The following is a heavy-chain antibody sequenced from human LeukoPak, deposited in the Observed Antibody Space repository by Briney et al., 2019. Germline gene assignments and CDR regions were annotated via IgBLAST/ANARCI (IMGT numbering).Heavy chain of an antibody. CDR1: GYSISSGYY. CDR3: ARAAAVADPFDY. J-gene: IGHJ4*02. Sequence: SETLSLTCTVSGYSISSGYYWGWIRQPPGKGLEWIGSIYYSGSTYYNPSLKSRVTISVDTSKNQFSLKLSSVTAADTAVYYCARAAAVADPFDYWGQGTLVTVSS. D-gene: IGHD6-19*01. V-gene: IGHV4-38-2*02. CDR2: IYYSGST.